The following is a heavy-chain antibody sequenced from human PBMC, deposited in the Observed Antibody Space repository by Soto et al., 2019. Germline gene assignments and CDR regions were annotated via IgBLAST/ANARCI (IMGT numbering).Heavy chain of an antibody. CDR3: ARDPGPGSYSTNAFDY. V-gene: IGHV3-30-3*01. CDR1: GFTFSSYA. Sequence: QVQLVESGGGVVQPGRSPRLSCAASGFTFSSYAMHWVRQAPGKGLEWVAVISYDGSNKYYADSVKGRFTISRDNSKNTLYLQMNSLRAEDTAVYYCARDPGPGSYSTNAFDYWGQGTLVTVSS. CDR2: ISYDGSNK. D-gene: IGHD1-26*01. J-gene: IGHJ4*02.